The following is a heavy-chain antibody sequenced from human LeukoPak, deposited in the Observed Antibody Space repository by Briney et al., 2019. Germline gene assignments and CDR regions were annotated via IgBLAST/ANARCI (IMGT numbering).Heavy chain of an antibody. J-gene: IGHJ4*02. CDR1: GFTFSSYA. CDR2: ISYDGSNK. D-gene: IGHD1-1*01. V-gene: IGHV3-30-3*01. CDR3: ARDRGRLYYFDY. Sequence: PGGSLRLSCAASGFTFSSYAMHWVRQAPGKGLEWVAVISYDGSNKYYADSVKGRFTISRDNSKNTLYLQMNSLRAEDTAVYYCARDRGRLYYFDYWGQGTLVTASS.